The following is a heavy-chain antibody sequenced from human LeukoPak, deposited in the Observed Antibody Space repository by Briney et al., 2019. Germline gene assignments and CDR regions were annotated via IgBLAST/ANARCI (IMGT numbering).Heavy chain of an antibody. J-gene: IGHJ6*03. CDR1: GFTFSSYE. CDR2: ISSSGSTI. Sequence: PGGSLRLSCAASGFTFSSYEMNWVRQAPGKGLEWVSYISSSGSTIYYADSVKGRLTISRDNAKNSLYLQMNSLRAEDTAVYYCARDRSYSRYCGINYYYYYYMDVWGKGTTVTISS. V-gene: IGHV3-48*03. D-gene: IGHD3-10*01. CDR3: ARDRSYSRYCGINYYYYYYMDV.